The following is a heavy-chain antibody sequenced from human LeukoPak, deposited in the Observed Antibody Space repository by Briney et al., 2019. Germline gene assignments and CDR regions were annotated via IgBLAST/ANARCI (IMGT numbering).Heavy chain of an antibody. V-gene: IGHV4-34*01. J-gene: IGHJ4*02. Sequence: SETLSLTCAVYGGSFSGYYWSWIRQPPGKGLEWIGSIYHSGSTYYNPSLKSRVTISVDTSKNQFSLKLSSVTAADTAVYYCARHDYLDRPGREYYFDYWGQGTLVTVSS. D-gene: IGHD4-11*01. CDR3: ARHDYLDRPGREYYFDY. CDR2: IYHSGST. CDR1: GGSFSGYY.